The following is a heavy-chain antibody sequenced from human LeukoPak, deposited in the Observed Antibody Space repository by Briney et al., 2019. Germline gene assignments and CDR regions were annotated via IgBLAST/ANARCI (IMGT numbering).Heavy chain of an antibody. CDR3: ARVNSVPAAPFDY. J-gene: IGHJ4*02. V-gene: IGHV3-21*01. CDR1: GFTFTSYS. D-gene: IGHD2-2*01. Sequence: PGGSLRLSCAASGFTFTSYSMNWVRQAPGKGLEWVSSISSSSSYIYYADSVKGRLTISRDNAKDSLYLQMNSLRAEDTAVYYCARVNSVPAAPFDYWGQGTLVTVSS. CDR2: ISSSSSYI.